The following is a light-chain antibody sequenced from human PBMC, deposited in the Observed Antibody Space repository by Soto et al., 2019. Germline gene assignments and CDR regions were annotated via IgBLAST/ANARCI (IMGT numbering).Light chain of an antibody. CDR1: QSVLSSTNNKKF. CDR3: QQYFIAPFT. J-gene: IGKJ5*01. V-gene: IGKV4-1*01. CDR2: WAS. Sequence: DIVMTQSPDSLAVSLGERATLSCRSTQSVLSSTNNKKFLAWYQHKRGQPPKLLIYWASTRESGVPDRFRGSGSGTKFTLTISSLQPEDVAVYYCQQYFIAPFTFGQGTRLEI.